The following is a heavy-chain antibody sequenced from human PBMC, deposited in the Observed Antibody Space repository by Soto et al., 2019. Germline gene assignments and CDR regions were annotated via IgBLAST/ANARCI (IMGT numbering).Heavy chain of an antibody. V-gene: IGHV1-2*02. CDR1: GYAFTTYY. Sequence: HVQLVQSGTEVKKPGASVRVSCMVSGYAFTTYYIHWVRQAPGQGLEWMGWIDPRSGGTVYEQKFQGRVTMTRDTSIRTVYMDLSGLTADDTALYYCATDDYGIFPYWGQGSLVTVSS. D-gene: IGHD3-10*01. CDR2: IDPRSGGT. J-gene: IGHJ4*02. CDR3: ATDDYGIFPY.